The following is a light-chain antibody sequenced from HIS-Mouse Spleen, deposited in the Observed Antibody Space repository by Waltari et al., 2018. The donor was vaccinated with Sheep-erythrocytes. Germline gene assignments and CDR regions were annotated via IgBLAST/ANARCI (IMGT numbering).Light chain of an antibody. V-gene: IGLV3-25*03. CDR2: KDS. J-gene: IGLJ2*01. CDR1: ALPKQY. Sequence: SYELTQPPSVSVSPGQTARITCSGDALPKQYAYWYQQKPGQAPVLVIYKDSERPSGIPERLSGSSSGTTVTLTISGVQAEDEADYYCQSADSSVVFGGGTKLTVL. CDR3: QSADSSVV.